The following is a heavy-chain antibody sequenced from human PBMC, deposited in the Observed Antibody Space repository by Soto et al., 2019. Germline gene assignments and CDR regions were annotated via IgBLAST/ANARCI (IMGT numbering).Heavy chain of an antibody. CDR1: GFSLNTSRVG. V-gene: IGHV2-5*02. CDR3: AHLLLRNFDWLPQAYDY. Sequence: QITLKESGPPLVKPTQTLTLTCTLSGFSLNTSRVGVGWIRQPPGKALEWLALIYWDDDKRYSPSLKSRLTITKDTSKNHVVLTMTNMDPVDTATYYCAHLLLRNFDWLPQAYDYWGQGTLVTVSS. J-gene: IGHJ4*02. D-gene: IGHD3-9*01. CDR2: IYWDDDK.